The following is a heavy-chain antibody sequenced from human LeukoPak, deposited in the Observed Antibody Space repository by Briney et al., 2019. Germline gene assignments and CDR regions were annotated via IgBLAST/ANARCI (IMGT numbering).Heavy chain of an antibody. CDR3: AREKKSNITMVRGVKGGWFDP. CDR2: ISSSSSYI. D-gene: IGHD3-10*01. CDR1: GFTFSSYS. V-gene: IGHV3-21*01. J-gene: IGHJ5*02. Sequence: PGGSLRLSCAASGFTFSSYSMNWVRQAPGKGLEWVSSISSSSSYICYADSVKGRFTISRDNAKNSLYLQMNSLRAEDTAVYYCAREKKSNITMVRGVKGGWFDPWGQGTLVTVSS.